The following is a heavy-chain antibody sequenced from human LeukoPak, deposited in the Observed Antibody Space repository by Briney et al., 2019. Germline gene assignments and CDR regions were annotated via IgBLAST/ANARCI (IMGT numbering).Heavy chain of an antibody. Sequence: GGSLRLSCAASGFTFSSYSMNWVRQAPGKGLEWVSYISSSSSTIYYADSVKGRFTISRDNAKNSLYLQMNSLRAEDMALYYCARGGGADYYYYYYMDVWGKGTTVTVSS. CDR3: ARGGGADYYYYYYMDV. V-gene: IGHV3-48*04. D-gene: IGHD3-16*01. CDR2: ISSSSSTI. J-gene: IGHJ6*03. CDR1: GFTFSSYS.